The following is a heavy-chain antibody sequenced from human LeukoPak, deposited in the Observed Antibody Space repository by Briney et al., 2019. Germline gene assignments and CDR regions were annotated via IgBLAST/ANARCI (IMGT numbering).Heavy chain of an antibody. CDR1: GYTFTSYG. CDR2: IIPIFGTA. V-gene: IGHV1-69*13. CDR3: ARGIVVVPAAKDYYYMDV. J-gene: IGHJ6*03. Sequence: SVKVSCKASGYTFTSYGISWVRQAPGQGLEWMGGIIPIFGTANYAQKFQGRVTITADESTSTAYMELSSLRSEDTAVYYCARGIVVVPAAKDYYYMDVWGKGTTVTVSS. D-gene: IGHD2-2*01.